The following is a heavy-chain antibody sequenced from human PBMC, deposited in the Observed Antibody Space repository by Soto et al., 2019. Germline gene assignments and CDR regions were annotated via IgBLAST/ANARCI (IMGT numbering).Heavy chain of an antibody. CDR3: AHRPGFSMAFDY. J-gene: IGHJ4*02. CDR2: IYWDDDT. Sequence: SGPTLVNPTQTLRLTCSFSGFSLSTYGVGVGWIRQPPGKALEWLALIYWDDDTRFSPSLNSRLAITKDTSKSQVVLTMTHMDPVDTATYYCAHRPGFSMAFDYWGPGSLVTVSS. V-gene: IGHV2-5*02. D-gene: IGHD3-10*01. CDR1: GFSLSTYGVG.